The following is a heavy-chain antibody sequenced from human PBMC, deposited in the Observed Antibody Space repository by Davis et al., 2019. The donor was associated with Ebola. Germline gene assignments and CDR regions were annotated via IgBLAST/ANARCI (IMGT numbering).Heavy chain of an antibody. CDR2: ISSSSSYI. J-gene: IGHJ2*01. V-gene: IGHV3-21*01. CDR3: VRDPALVVTGGGWFFGL. Sequence: GGSLRLSCAASGVTFSDYSMNWVRQAPGKGLEWVSFISSSSSYIYYADSVKGRFTVSRDNAKNSLYLQMNSLRAEDTAVYYCVRDPALVVTGGGWFFGLWGRGTLVTVSS. D-gene: IGHD2-21*02. CDR1: GVTFSDYS.